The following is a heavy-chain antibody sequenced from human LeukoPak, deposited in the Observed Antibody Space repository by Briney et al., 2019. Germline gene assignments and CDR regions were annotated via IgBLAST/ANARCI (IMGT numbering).Heavy chain of an antibody. CDR3: AKVNYYYGSGSYFDY. Sequence: PSETLSLTCTVSGYSISSGYYWGWIRQPPGKGLEWSGSIYHSGSTYYNPSLKSRVTISVDTSKNQFSLKLSSVTAADTAVYYCAKVNYYYGSGSYFDYWGQGTLVTVSS. V-gene: IGHV4-38-2*02. CDR1: GYSISSGYY. D-gene: IGHD3-10*01. CDR2: IYHSGST. J-gene: IGHJ4*02.